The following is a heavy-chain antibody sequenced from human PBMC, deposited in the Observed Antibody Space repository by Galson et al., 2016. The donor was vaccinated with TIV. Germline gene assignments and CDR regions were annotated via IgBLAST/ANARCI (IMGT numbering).Heavy chain of an antibody. Sequence: SVKVSCKASGYTFTRYYMHWMRQAPGQGLEWMGVIDPSGGSTTYAQKFQGRVTMTRDTSTSTVYMELSSLTSEDTAVYYCATYGSVRQAPFAVWGQRTRVTVSS. CDR3: ATYGSVRQAPFAV. CDR1: GYTFTRYY. J-gene: IGHJ4*02. D-gene: IGHD3-10*01. CDR2: IDPSGGST. V-gene: IGHV1-46*03.